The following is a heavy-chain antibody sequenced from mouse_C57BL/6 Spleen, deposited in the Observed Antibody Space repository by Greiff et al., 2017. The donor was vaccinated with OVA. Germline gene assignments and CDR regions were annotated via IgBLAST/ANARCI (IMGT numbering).Heavy chain of an antibody. J-gene: IGHJ4*01. V-gene: IGHV5-6*01. Sequence: EVHLVESGGDLVKPGGSLKLSCAASGFTFSSYGMSWVRQTPDKRLEWVATISSGGSYTYYPDSVKGRFTISRDNAKNTLYLQMSSLKSEDTAMDDCARPYGNYDAMDYWGQGTSVTVSS. D-gene: IGHD2-1*01. CDR1: GFTFSSYG. CDR2: ISSGGSYT. CDR3: ARPYGNYDAMDY.